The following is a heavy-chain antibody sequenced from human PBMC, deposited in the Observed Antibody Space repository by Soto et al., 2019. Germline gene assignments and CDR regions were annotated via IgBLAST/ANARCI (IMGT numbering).Heavy chain of an antibody. CDR3: VRDPLYCSGGTCYSGRAFDV. D-gene: IGHD2-15*01. J-gene: IGHJ3*01. Sequence: RLSCAASGFTFSSHDMNWVRQAPGKGLEWVSHISNSGTTIYYTDSVKGRFTISRDNAKNSMYLQMNSLRAEDTAVYYCVRDPLYCSGGTCYSGRAFDVWGQGTMVTVSS. CDR2: ISNSGTTI. V-gene: IGHV3-48*03. CDR1: GFTFSSHD.